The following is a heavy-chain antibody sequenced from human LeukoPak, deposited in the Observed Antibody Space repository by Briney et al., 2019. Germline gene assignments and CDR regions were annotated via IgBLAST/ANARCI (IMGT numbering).Heavy chain of an antibody. V-gene: IGHV4-59*12. CDR3: ARRQYNVYEGYFDY. CDR2: IHYSGST. J-gene: IGHJ4*02. CDR1: GGSISSYY. D-gene: IGHD5/OR15-5a*01. Sequence: SETLSLTCTVSGGSISSYYWSWIRQPPGKGLEWIGCIHYSGSTNYNPSLKSRLTISVDTSKNLVSLQLTSVTPEDTAVYYCARRQYNVYEGYFDYWGQGTLVTVSS.